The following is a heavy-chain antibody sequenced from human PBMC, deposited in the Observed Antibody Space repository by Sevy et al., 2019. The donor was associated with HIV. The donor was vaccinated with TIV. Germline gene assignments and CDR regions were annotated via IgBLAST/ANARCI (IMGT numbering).Heavy chain of an antibody. V-gene: IGHV1-46*03. CDR3: ARVGDNDLWSGYSSDAVGMDV. D-gene: IGHD3-3*01. Sequence: ASVKVSCKASGYTFTSYYIHWVRQAPGQGLEWMGIINPSGGSTSYAQKFQGRVTMTRDTSTSTVYMELSSLRSEDPAVYYCARVGDNDLWSGYSSDAVGMDVWGQWTTVTVSS. J-gene: IGHJ6*02. CDR1: GYTFTSYY. CDR2: INPSGGST.